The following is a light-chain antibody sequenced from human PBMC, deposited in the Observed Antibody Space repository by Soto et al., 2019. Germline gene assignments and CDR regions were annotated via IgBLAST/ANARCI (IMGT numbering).Light chain of an antibody. V-gene: IGLV1-44*01. CDR2: SNN. CDR1: SSNIGGNI. J-gene: IGLJ2*01. CDR3: AAWDDSLNGVV. Sequence: QSVLTQPPLASGTPGQRVTISCSGSSSNIGGNIVNWYQQLPGTAPKLLIHSNNQRPSGVPDRFSGSKSGTSASLAISGLQSEDEADYYCAAWDDSLNGVVFGGGTKLTVL.